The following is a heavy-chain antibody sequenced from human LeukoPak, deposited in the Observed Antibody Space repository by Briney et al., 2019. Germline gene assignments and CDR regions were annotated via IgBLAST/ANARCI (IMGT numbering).Heavy chain of an antibody. Sequence: SETLSLTCSVSGGPLSTYTWSWVRQSPGKGLEWIGYIYHGGTTNYSPSLKSRATISAHTARNQFSLRLRFVTAADTAIYYCARDTSVGSGMQYWGQGTLVSVSS. CDR2: IYHGGTT. J-gene: IGHJ4*02. V-gene: IGHV4-59*01. CDR3: ARDTSVGSGMQY. CDR1: GGPLSTYT. D-gene: IGHD3-10*01.